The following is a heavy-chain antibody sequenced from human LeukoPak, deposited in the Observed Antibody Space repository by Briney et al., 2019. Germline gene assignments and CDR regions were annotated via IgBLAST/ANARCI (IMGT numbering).Heavy chain of an antibody. CDR2: ISGSGGST. J-gene: IGHJ4*02. CDR3: AKDLFHGDYFDY. CDR1: GFTFSSYG. V-gene: IGHV3-23*01. D-gene: IGHD4-17*01. Sequence: GGSLRLSCAASGFTFSSYGMSWVRQAPGKGLEWVSAISGSGGSTYYADSVKGRFTISRDNSKNTLYLQMNGLRAEDTAVYYCAKDLFHGDYFDYWGQGTLVTVSS.